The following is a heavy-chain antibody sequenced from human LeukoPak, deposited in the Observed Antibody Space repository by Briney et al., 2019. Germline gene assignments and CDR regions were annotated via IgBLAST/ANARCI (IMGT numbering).Heavy chain of an antibody. D-gene: IGHD1-1*01. V-gene: IGHV4-34*01. CDR2: ITHSGST. Sequence: PSETLSLTCAVDGGSFGGYYWTWIRQPPGKGLEWIGEITHSGSTNYNPSLKSRVTMSVDTSKNQFSLKLSSVTAADTAVYYCARDGGQYNWNDGTDYWGQGTLVTVSS. J-gene: IGHJ4*02. CDR3: ARDGGQYNWNDGTDY. CDR1: GGSFGGYY.